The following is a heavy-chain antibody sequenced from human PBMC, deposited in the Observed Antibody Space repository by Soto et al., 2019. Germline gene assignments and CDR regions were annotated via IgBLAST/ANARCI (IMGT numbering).Heavy chain of an antibody. J-gene: IGHJ4*02. CDR1: GFTFSSYW. CDR2: INSDGSST. D-gene: IGHD3-9*01. Sequence: GSLRLSCAASGFTFSSYWMHWVRQAPGKGLVWVSRINSDGSSTSYADSVKGRFTISRDNAKNTLYLQMNSLRAEDTAVYYCARGPQYYDILTGYYSLYYWGQGTLVTVSS. CDR3: ARGPQYYDILTGYYSLYY. V-gene: IGHV3-74*01.